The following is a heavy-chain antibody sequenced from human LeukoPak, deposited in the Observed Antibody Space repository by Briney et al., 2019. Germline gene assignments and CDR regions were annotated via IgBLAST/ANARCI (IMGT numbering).Heavy chain of an antibody. J-gene: IGHJ4*02. Sequence: PGGSLRLSCEGSGFTFSNYWMGWVRQAPGKGLQWVANIKTDGSEKYYVDSVKGRFTISRDNAKNSLYLQMNSLRAEDTAVYYCARDLSSLWGYYFDYWGQGTLVTVSS. CDR3: ARDLSSLWGYYFDY. V-gene: IGHV3-7*01. D-gene: IGHD6-13*01. CDR1: GFTFSNYW. CDR2: IKTDGSEK.